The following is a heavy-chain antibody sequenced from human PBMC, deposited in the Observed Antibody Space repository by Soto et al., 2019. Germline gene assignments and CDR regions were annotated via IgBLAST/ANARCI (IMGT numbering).Heavy chain of an antibody. J-gene: IGHJ4*02. CDR3: ARTDWTGYFDC. Sequence: QLQLQESGPGLVKPSETLSLTCTVSGGSISSSSYYWGWIRQPPGKGLEWIGSIYYSGSTYYNPSLKSRVTISVDTSKNQFSLKLSSVTAADTAVYYCARTDWTGYFDCWGQGTLVTVSS. V-gene: IGHV4-39*01. CDR1: GGSISSSSYY. CDR2: IYYSGST. D-gene: IGHD3-3*01.